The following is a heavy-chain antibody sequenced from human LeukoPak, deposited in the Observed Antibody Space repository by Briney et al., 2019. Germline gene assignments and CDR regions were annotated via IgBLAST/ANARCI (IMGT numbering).Heavy chain of an antibody. CDR3: ARRQPGDAFDI. Sequence: SETLSLTCTVSGGSISSGSYYWSWIRQPAGEGLEWIGRIHASGSTNYNPSLKSRVTILLDTSKNQLSLKLSSVTAADTAVYYCARRQPGDAFDIWGQGTMVTVSS. V-gene: IGHV4-61*02. CDR1: GGSISSGSYY. CDR2: IHASGST. J-gene: IGHJ3*02. D-gene: IGHD3-10*01.